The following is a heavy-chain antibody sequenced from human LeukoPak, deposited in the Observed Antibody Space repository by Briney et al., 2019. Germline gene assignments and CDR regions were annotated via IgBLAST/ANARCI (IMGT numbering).Heavy chain of an antibody. D-gene: IGHD2-2*01. CDR3: ARIDTVVLPSTMFDY. J-gene: IGHJ4*02. CDR1: GGTISSSSCY. Sequence: PSETLSLTCTVSGGTISSSSCYWGWIRQPPGKGLEWIGSINYSGNTYYNPSLKSRVTISVDTSRNQFSLKLSSVTAADTALYYCARIDTVVLPSTMFDYWGQGTLVTVSS. V-gene: IGHV4-39*01. CDR2: INYSGNT.